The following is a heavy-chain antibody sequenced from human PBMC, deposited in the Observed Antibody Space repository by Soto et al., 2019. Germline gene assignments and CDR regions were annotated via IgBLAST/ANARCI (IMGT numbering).Heavy chain of an antibody. CDR2: MNPNSGDT. CDR1: GYRFSDYY. Sequence: QVQLVQSGAEVKKHGASVTVSCKASGYRFSDYYLHWVRQAPGQGPEWMGWMNPNSGDTKYAQKFKGRVTMTRDTSVRTAFMELNWLKSDDTAVYYCARESGGATATLDYYYFYMDVWVIGTTVTVSS. V-gene: IGHV1-2*02. CDR3: ARESGGATATLDYYYFYMDV. D-gene: IGHD5-12*01. J-gene: IGHJ6*03.